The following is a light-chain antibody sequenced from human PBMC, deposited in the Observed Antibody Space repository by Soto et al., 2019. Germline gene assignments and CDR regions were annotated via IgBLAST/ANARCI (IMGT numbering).Light chain of an antibody. CDR2: GNS. J-gene: IGLJ2*01. V-gene: IGLV1-40*01. Sequence: QSVLTQPPSVSGAPGQRVTISCTGSSSNIGAGYGVHWYQQLPGTAPKLLIYGNSNRPSGVPDRFSGSKSGTSASLAITGLQAEDEADYYCQSYDSSLSVVGVFGGGTKLTVL. CDR1: SSNIGAGYG. CDR3: QSYDSSLSVVGV.